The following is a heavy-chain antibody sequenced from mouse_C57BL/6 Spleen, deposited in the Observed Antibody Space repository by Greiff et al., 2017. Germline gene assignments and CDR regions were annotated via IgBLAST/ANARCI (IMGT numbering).Heavy chain of an antibody. CDR1: GYPFTSHW. CDR3: ARWDIYFGSSCDY. J-gene: IGHJ2*01. CDR2: IYPGSGST. Sequence: QVQPPQPGAEPVKPGASGKMFCKAFGYPFTSHWITWVKQGPGQGLEWIGDIYPGSGSTYYNETFKRKATLTVDTSSSTAYMQLSNLTSDDSSVYYCARWDIYFGSSCDYWGQGTTLTVSS. D-gene: IGHD1-1*01. V-gene: IGHV1-55*01.